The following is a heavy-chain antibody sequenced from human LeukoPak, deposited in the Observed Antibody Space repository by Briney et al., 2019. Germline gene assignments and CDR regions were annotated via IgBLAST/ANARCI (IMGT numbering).Heavy chain of an antibody. CDR1: GGSFSGYY. J-gene: IGHJ6*02. CDR3: ARGLYSSSSAHYYYGMDV. D-gene: IGHD6-6*01. V-gene: IGHV4-34*01. CDR2: INHSGST. Sequence: SETLSLTCAVYGGSFSGYYWSWIRKPPGQGLERIGEINHSGSTNYNQSLKSRVTISVDTSKNQFSLKLSSVTAADTAVYYCARGLYSSSSAHYYYGMDVWGQGTTVTVSS.